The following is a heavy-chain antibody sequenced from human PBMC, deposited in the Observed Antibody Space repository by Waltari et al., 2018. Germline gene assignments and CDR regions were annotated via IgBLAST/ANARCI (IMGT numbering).Heavy chain of an antibody. V-gene: IGHV3-7*01. CDR3: ARESVAVAATYQRY. D-gene: IGHD6-19*01. J-gene: IGHJ4*02. Sequence: EVQLVESGGGLVQHGGSLRLSCAASGFTFSSYWMSWVRQAPGKGLEWVANIKQDGSEKYYVDSVKGRFTISRDNAKNSLYLQMNSLRAEDTAVYYCARESVAVAATYQRYWGQGTLVTVSS. CDR1: GFTFSSYW. CDR2: IKQDGSEK.